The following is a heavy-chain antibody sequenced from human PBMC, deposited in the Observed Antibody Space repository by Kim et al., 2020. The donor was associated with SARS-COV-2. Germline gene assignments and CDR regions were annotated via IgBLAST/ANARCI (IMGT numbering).Heavy chain of an antibody. CDR1: GFTFSNYA. Sequence: ASVKVSCKASGFTFSNYAMHWVRQAPGQRLEWMGWINAGNGNTRYSQKFQGRVTITRDTSASIADMELSSLRSEDTAIYYCASNVFNSGNVLQYWGQGTLVTVSS. D-gene: IGHD3-10*01. CDR3: ASNVFNSGNVLQY. CDR2: INAGNGNT. V-gene: IGHV1-3*01. J-gene: IGHJ1*01.